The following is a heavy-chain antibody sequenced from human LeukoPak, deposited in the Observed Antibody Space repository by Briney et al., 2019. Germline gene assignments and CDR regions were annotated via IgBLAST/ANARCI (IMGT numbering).Heavy chain of an antibody. CDR1: GYTFTSYG. CDR2: MNPNSGNT. D-gene: IGHD4-17*01. J-gene: IGHJ6*03. Sequence: ASVKVSCKASGYTFTSYGISWVRQAPGQGLEWMGWMNPNSGNTGYAQKFQGRVTITRNTSISTAYMELSGLRSEDTAVYYCARGNGFGDYPYYYYYYYMDVWGKGTTVTVSS. V-gene: IGHV1-8*03. CDR3: ARGNGFGDYPYYYYYYYMDV.